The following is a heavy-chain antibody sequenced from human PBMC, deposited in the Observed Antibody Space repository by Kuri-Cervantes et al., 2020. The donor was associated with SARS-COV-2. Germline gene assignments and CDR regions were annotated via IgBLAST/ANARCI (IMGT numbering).Heavy chain of an antibody. D-gene: IGHD6-13*01. Sequence: GGSLRLSCAASGFTFDDYAMHWVRQAPGKGLEWISGISWNSGSIGYADSVKGRFTISRDNAKNSLYLQMNSLRAGDTALYYCAKDIIAAAGMTIDYWGQGTLVTVSS. J-gene: IGHJ4*02. CDR2: ISWNSGSI. V-gene: IGHV3-9*01. CDR1: GFTFDDYA. CDR3: AKDIIAAAGMTIDY.